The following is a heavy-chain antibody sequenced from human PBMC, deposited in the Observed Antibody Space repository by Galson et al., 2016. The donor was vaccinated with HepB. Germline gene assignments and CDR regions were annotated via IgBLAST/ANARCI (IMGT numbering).Heavy chain of an antibody. CDR3: VKGAGTIDY. CDR2: ISGLGSNT. J-gene: IGHJ4*02. V-gene: IGHV3-23*01. Sequence: SLRLSCAASGFTFSDYAMGWVRQAPGRGLEWVSGISGLGSNTYYADSVKGRVTISRDNSKNTLHLQMNSLRVEDTAVYYCVKGAGTIDYWGQGTLVTVSS. CDR1: GFTFSDYA. D-gene: IGHD6-19*01.